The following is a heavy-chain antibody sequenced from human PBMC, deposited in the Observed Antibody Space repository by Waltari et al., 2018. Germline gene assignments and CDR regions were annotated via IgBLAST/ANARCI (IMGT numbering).Heavy chain of an antibody. CDR1: GYTFTSYA. Sequence: QVQLVQSGAEVKKPGASVKVSCKASGYTFTSYAMHWVRKAPGQRLEWMGWINAGNGNTKYSQKFQGRVTITRDTSASTAYMELSSLRSEDTAVYYCARPTPSAVAGTVPFDYWGQGTLVTVSS. CDR3: ARPTPSAVAGTVPFDY. CDR2: INAGNGNT. J-gene: IGHJ4*02. D-gene: IGHD6-19*01. V-gene: IGHV1-3*01.